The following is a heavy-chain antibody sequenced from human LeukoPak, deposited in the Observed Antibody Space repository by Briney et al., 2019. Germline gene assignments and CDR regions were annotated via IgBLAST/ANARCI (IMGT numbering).Heavy chain of an antibody. CDR1: GYSISSGYY. Sequence: PSETLSLTCAVSGYSISSGYYWGWIRQPPGKGLEWIGSIYHSGSTYYNPSLKSRATISVDTSKNQFSLKLSSVTAADTAVYYCARGTYYDFWSGPDAFDIWGQGTMVTVSS. CDR3: ARGTYYDFWSGPDAFDI. V-gene: IGHV4-38-2*01. J-gene: IGHJ3*02. CDR2: IYHSGST. D-gene: IGHD3-3*01.